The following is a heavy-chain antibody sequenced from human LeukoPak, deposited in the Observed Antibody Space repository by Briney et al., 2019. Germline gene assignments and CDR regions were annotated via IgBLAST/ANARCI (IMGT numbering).Heavy chain of an antibody. CDR3: ARVRCSGGTCFYFDY. J-gene: IGHJ4*02. CDR2: ISHTGSG. D-gene: IGHD2-15*01. Sequence: SESLSLTCGVSGDSISTTDEWTWVGQPPGQGLECIGEISHTGSGNYSPSLKSRATISTDTAENRFSLKLTSVTAADTAVYYCARVRCSGGTCFYFDYWGQGTLVTVSS. V-gene: IGHV4/OR15-8*02. CDR1: GDSISTTDE.